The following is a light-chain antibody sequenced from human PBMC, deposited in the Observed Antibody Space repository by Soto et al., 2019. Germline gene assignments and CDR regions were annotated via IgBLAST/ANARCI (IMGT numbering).Light chain of an antibody. V-gene: IGKV3-20*01. CDR1: QSISSSY. Sequence: IVLTQSPGPLSLSPGERATLSCMSSQSISSSYLAWYQQKPGQAPRLLIYGASSRATGIPDRFSGSGSGTDCTLTISRLEPEDVALYYCQQYGGSPRTFGQGTKVDIK. CDR2: GAS. J-gene: IGKJ1*01. CDR3: QQYGGSPRT.